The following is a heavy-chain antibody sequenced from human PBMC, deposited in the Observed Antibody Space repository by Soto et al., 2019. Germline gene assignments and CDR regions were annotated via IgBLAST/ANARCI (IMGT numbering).Heavy chain of an antibody. CDR2: ISGSGGST. CDR3: AKVREAYDYIWGSYRLGPNNWFDP. CDR1: GFTFSSYA. D-gene: IGHD3-16*02. J-gene: IGHJ5*02. V-gene: IGHV3-23*01. Sequence: GGSLRLSCAASGFTFSSYAMSWVRQAPGKGLEWVSAISGSGGSTYYADSVKGRFTISRDNSKNTLYLQMNSLRAEDTAVYYCAKVREAYDYIWGSYRLGPNNWFDPWGQGTLVTVSS.